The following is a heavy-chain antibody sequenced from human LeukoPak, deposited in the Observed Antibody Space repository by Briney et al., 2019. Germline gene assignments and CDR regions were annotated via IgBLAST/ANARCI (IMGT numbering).Heavy chain of an antibody. CDR3: ARDGGVGAIFDY. Sequence: SQTLSLTCTVSGGSISSGSYYWSWIRQPAGKGLEWIGRIYTSGSTNYNPSLKSRVTISVDTSKNQFSLKLSSVTAADTAVYYCARDGGVGAIFDYWGQGTLVTVSS. D-gene: IGHD1-26*01. V-gene: IGHV4-61*02. CDR1: GGSISSGSYY. CDR2: IYTSGST. J-gene: IGHJ4*02.